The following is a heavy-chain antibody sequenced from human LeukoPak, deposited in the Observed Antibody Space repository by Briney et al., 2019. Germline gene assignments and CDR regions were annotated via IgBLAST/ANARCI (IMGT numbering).Heavy chain of an antibody. D-gene: IGHD1-26*01. CDR1: GFTFSSYA. Sequence: PGGSLRLSCAASGFTFSSYAMSWVRQAPGKGLEWVSAISGSGGSTYYADSVKGRFTISRDNSKNTLYLQMNSLRAEDTAVYYCAKDRSRSQAPDYGMDVWGQGTTVTVSS. V-gene: IGHV3-23*01. CDR2: ISGSGGST. CDR3: AKDRSRSQAPDYGMDV. J-gene: IGHJ6*02.